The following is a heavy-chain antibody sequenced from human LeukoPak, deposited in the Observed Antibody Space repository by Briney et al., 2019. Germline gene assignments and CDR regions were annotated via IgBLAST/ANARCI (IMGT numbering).Heavy chain of an antibody. CDR2: ISSSGTTI. CDR3: AKVRRNYEYFQH. J-gene: IGHJ1*01. D-gene: IGHD1-14*01. V-gene: IGHV3-48*03. Sequence: PGGSLRLSCAAPGFTFSSYEMNWVRQAPGKGLEWVSYISSSGTTIYYADSVKGRFTISRDNAKNSLYLQMNSLRAEDTAVYYCAKVRRNYEYFQHWGQGTLVTVSS. CDR1: GFTFSSYE.